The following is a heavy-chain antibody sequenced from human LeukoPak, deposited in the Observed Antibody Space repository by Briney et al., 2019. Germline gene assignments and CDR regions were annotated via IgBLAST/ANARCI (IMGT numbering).Heavy chain of an antibody. CDR3: ARGMYYYYYYMDV. Sequence: NASETLSLTRAVYGGSFSGYYWSWIRQPPGKGLEWIGEINHSGSTNYNPSLKSRVTISVDTSKNQFSLKLSSVTAADTAVYYCARGMYYYYYYMDVWGKGTTVTVSS. J-gene: IGHJ6*03. V-gene: IGHV4-34*01. CDR2: INHSGST. CDR1: GGSFSGYY.